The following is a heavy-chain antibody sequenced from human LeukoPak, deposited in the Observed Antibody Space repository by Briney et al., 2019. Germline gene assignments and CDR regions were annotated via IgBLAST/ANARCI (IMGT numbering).Heavy chain of an antibody. CDR2: IYSGGYT. V-gene: IGHV3-66*01. CDR1: GFTVTTNY. Sequence: GGSLRLSCAASGFTVTTNYMTWVRQAPGKGLEWVSIIYSGGYTDYADSVRGRFTISRDNSKNTLDLQMNSLRAEDTAVYYCARRLEYSGSKGVFDYWGQGTLVTVSS. J-gene: IGHJ4*02. CDR3: ARRLEYSGSKGVFDY. D-gene: IGHD1-26*01.